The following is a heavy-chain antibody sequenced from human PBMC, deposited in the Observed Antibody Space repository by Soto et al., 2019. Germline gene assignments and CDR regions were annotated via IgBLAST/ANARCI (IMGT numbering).Heavy chain of an antibody. CDR1: GAYINSCDYY. CDR2: IYSSGST. J-gene: IGHJ4*02. D-gene: IGHD4-17*01. V-gene: IGHV4-61*02. Sequence: TLSLTCTFSGAYINSCDYYWSWIRQPAGKGLEWIGRIYSSGSTQYNPSLKSRVTMSVDRSKNQFSLQLTSVTAADTATYFCAREAGDDYGDFDDYWRQGLVVTVSS. CDR3: AREAGDDYGDFDDY.